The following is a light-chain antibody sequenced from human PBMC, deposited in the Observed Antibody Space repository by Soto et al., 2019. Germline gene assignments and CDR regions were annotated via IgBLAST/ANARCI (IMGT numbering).Light chain of an antibody. Sequence: DIVMTQTPLSLTVTPGEPASISCRSSQSLLDSDDGNTYLDWYLQKPGQSPQLLIYTVSYRASGVPDRFSGSWAGTDFTLKISRVEAEDVGVYYCMQRIEFPLTFGGGTKVEIK. CDR2: TVS. CDR1: QSLLDSDDGNTY. V-gene: IGKV2-40*01. CDR3: MQRIEFPLT. J-gene: IGKJ4*01.